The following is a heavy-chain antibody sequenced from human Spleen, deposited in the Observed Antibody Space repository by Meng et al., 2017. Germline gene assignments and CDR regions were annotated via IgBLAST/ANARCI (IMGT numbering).Heavy chain of an antibody. CDR3: ASGPRGPDQMYYFDY. J-gene: IGHJ4*02. Sequence: QAPLQAPGPGRVKPLGTLYLRCAVSGGSSSCSNCCSWVRQPPGKGLEWIGEIYHSGSTNYDPSLNSRVTISVDKAKNQFSLKLSSVTAADTAVYYCASGPRGPDQMYYFDYWGQGTLVTVSS. V-gene: IGHV4-4*02. CDR1: GGSSSCSNC. CDR2: IYHSGST. D-gene: IGHD1-14*01.